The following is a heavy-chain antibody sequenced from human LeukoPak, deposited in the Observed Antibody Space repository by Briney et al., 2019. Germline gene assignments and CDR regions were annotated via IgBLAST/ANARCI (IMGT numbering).Heavy chain of an antibody. CDR1: GVTLSNYA. J-gene: IGHJ4*02. Sequence: GGSPRLSCVASGVTLSNYAMSWARQAPGKGLEWVSGISSSGSGGNTYYADSVKGRFTISRDSSRNTLFLHMNTLRAEDTAVYYCAGVKVAGTRSFDYWGQGTLATVSS. D-gene: IGHD6-19*01. CDR3: AGVKVAGTRSFDY. V-gene: IGHV3-23*01. CDR2: ISSSGSGGNT.